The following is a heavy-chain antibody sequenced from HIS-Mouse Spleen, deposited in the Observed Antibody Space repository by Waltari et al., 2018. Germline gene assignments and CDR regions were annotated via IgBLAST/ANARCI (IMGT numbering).Heavy chain of an antibody. CDR2: IYYSGCT. J-gene: IGHJ2*01. CDR3: AREIPYSSSWYDWYFDL. D-gene: IGHD6-13*01. CDR1: GGSISSSSYY. V-gene: IGHV4-39*07. Sequence: QLQLQESGPGLVKPSETLSLTCTVSGGSISSSSYYWGWIRQPPGKGREWVGRIYYSGCTDYNPSLKSRVTISVATSKNQFSLKLSSVTAADTAVYYCAREIPYSSSWYDWYFDLWGRGTLVTVSS.